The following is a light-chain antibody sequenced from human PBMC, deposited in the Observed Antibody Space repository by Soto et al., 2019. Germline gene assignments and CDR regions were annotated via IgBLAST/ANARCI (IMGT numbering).Light chain of an antibody. V-gene: IGLV2-8*01. CDR3: AAWDDSLNGQV. CDR1: SSDVGAYDY. CDR2: EIN. Sequence: QSVLTQPPSASGSPGQSVTISCTGTSSDVGAYDYVSWYQQHPGKAPKLMIYEINKRPSGVPDRFSGSKSGTSASLAISGLQSEDEADYYCAAWDDSLNGQVFGGGTKLTVL. J-gene: IGLJ3*02.